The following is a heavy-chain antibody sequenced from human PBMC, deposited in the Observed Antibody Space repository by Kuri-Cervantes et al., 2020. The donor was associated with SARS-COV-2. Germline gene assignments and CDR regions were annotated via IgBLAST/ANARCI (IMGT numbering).Heavy chain of an antibody. CDR3: ARASEEHMIVVVITTGGWFDP. CDR1: GGSFSGYY. Sequence: SEILWLTCAVYGGSFSGYYWSWIRQPPGKGLEWIGEINHSGSTNYNPSLKSRVTISVDTSKNQFSLKLSSVTAADTAVYYCARASEEHMIVVVITTGGWFDPWGQGTLVTVSS. J-gene: IGHJ5*02. D-gene: IGHD3-22*01. CDR2: INHSGST. V-gene: IGHV4-34*01.